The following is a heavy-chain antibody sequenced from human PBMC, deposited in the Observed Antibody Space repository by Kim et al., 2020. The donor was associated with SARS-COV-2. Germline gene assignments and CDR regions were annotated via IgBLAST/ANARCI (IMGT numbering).Heavy chain of an antibody. J-gene: IGHJ4*02. CDR1: GFTFDDYA. Sequence: GGSLRLSCAASGFTFDDYAMHWVRQAPGKGLEWVSGISWNSGSIGYADSVKGRFTISRDNAKNSLYLQMNSLRAEDTALYYCAKDTRLRSSSWNYFDYWGQGTLVTVSS. V-gene: IGHV3-9*01. CDR3: AKDTRLRSSSWNYFDY. CDR2: ISWNSGSI. D-gene: IGHD6-13*01.